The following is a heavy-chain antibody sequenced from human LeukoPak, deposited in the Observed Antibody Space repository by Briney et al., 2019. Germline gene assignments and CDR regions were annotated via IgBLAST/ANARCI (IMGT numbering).Heavy chain of an antibody. CDR3: AKSVTADP. CDR2: INPSGGST. Sequence: ASVKVSCKASGYTFTNYYVHWVRQAPGQGLEWMGIINPSGGSTRYAQKFQGRVTMTRDTSTSTVYMELSSLRSEDTAVYYCAKSVTADPWGQGTLVTVSS. J-gene: IGHJ5*02. D-gene: IGHD2-21*02. CDR1: GYTFTNYY. V-gene: IGHV1-46*01.